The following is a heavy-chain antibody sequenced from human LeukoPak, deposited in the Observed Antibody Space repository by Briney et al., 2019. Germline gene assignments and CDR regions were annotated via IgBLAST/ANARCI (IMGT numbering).Heavy chain of an antibody. Sequence: GGSLRLSCATSGFTFSSYGFHWVRQAPGEGLDWLAVISFDGTNSYYAYSVKGRFIISRDNSKSTVYLQMNSLRAEDTAVYYCANARSSGWYESDYWGQGTMVTVSS. CDR3: ANARSSGWYESDY. V-gene: IGHV3-30*18. CDR1: GFTFSSYG. J-gene: IGHJ4*02. D-gene: IGHD6-19*01. CDR2: ISFDGTNS.